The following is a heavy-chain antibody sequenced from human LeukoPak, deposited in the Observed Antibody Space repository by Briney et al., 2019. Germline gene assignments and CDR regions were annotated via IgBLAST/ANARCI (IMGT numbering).Heavy chain of an antibody. CDR1: GYTFTSYG. V-gene: IGHV1-18*01. CDR3: ARGSDYGSGSYGGRSFDY. D-gene: IGHD3-10*01. Sequence: GASVKVSCKASGYTFTSYGISWVRQAPGQGFEWMGWISAYNGNTNYAQKLQGRVTMTTDTSTSTAYMELRSLRSDDTAVYYCARGSDYGSGSYGGRSFDYWGQGTLVTVSS. CDR2: ISAYNGNT. J-gene: IGHJ4*02.